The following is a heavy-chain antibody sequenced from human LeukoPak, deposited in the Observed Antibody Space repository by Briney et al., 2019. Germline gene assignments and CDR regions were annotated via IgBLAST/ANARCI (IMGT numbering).Heavy chain of an antibody. Sequence: SETLSLTCTVSGDSISSYYWSWIRQPPGKGLECIGYIYYSGSTDYNPSLKSRVTISIDTSKNQFSLKLSSVTAADTAVYYCARMSGYYFYMDVWGKGTTVTVSS. CDR1: GDSISSYY. CDR2: IYYSGST. V-gene: IGHV4-59*01. D-gene: IGHD3-10*01. J-gene: IGHJ6*03. CDR3: ARMSGYYFYMDV.